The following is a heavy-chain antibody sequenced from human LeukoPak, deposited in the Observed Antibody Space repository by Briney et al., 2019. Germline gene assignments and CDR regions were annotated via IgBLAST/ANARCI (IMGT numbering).Heavy chain of an antibody. CDR2: VSGNGDTK. J-gene: IGHJ4*01. Sequence: GGSLRLSCAVSTFYFTDYAMSWARQAPGKELEWLSAVSGNGDTKDYVDSVKGRFTISRDNSRNTVHLQIDNLRTEDTAVYYCARGSTSTAPGWVYWGHGTPVTVSS. CDR1: TFYFTDYA. V-gene: IGHV3-23*01. D-gene: IGHD2-21*02. CDR3: ARGSTSTAPGWVY.